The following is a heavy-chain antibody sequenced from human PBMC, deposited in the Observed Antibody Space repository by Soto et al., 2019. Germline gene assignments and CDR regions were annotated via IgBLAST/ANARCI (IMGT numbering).Heavy chain of an antibody. CDR1: AFTFSNYA. J-gene: IGHJ4*02. V-gene: IGHV3-23*01. CDR3: AKDSNYDFWSGRYYFDY. Sequence: GGSLRLSCAASAFTFSNYAMSWVRQAPGKGLEWVSIISYSGRSTYYADSVKGRFTISRDNSKNTLYLQMNSLRAEDTAVYYCAKDSNYDFWSGRYYFDYWGQGTLVTVSS. CDR2: ISYSGRST. D-gene: IGHD3-3*01.